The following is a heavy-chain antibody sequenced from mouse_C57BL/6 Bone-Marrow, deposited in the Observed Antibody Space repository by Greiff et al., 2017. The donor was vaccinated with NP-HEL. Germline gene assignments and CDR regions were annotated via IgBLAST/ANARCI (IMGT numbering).Heavy chain of an antibody. CDR1: GFTFSDYG. Sequence: DVKLVESGGGLVKPGGSLKLSCAASGFTFSDYGMHWVRQAPEKGLEWVAYISSGSSNVYYADTVKGRFTISRDNAKNTLFLQMTSLRSEDTAMYYCARRIYYDYGFDYGGQGTTLTVSA. CDR3: ARRIYYDYGFDY. V-gene: IGHV5-17*01. D-gene: IGHD2-4*01. J-gene: IGHJ2*01. CDR2: ISSGSSNV.